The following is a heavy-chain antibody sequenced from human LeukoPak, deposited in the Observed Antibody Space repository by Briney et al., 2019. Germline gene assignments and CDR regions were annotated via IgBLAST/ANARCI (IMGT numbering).Heavy chain of an antibody. Sequence: SETLSLTCTVSGGSISSYYWSWIRQPAGKGLEWIGRSCTSGSTNYNPSLKSRVTMSVDTSKNQFSLKLSSVTAADTAVYYCARGGRWLPFDYWGQGTLVTVSS. CDR3: ARGGRWLPFDY. CDR2: SCTSGST. V-gene: IGHV4-4*07. J-gene: IGHJ4*02. CDR1: GGSISSYY. D-gene: IGHD6-19*01.